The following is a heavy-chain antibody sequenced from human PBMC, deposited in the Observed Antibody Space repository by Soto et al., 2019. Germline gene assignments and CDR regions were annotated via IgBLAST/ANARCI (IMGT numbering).Heavy chain of an antibody. CDR1: GLPFDDYA. V-gene: IGHV3-9*01. Sequence: GGSLRLSCAASGLPFDDYAMHWVRQAPGKGLEWVSGIHWNSGGMGYADSVKGRFTVSRDNAKNSLYLQMDSLRLEDTALYYCVKETGNYYDSSGYYFDYWGQRTLVTVSS. J-gene: IGHJ4*02. D-gene: IGHD3-22*01. CDR3: VKETGNYYDSSGYYFDY. CDR2: IHWNSGGM.